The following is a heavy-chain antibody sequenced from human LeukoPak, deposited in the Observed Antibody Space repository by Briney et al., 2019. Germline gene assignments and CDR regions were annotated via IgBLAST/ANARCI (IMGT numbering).Heavy chain of an antibody. CDR1: GGSISSSSYY. V-gene: IGHV4-39*07. J-gene: IGHJ4*02. Sequence: SETLSLSCTVSGGSISSSSYYWGWIRPPPGKGLEWVGNISNSDTTYYNPSIKCRVTISVDTSKNQFSLKLSSVTAADTAVYYCARDRGGSSGPFDYWGQGTLATVSS. D-gene: IGHD6-19*01. CDR2: ISNSDTT. CDR3: ARDRGGSSGPFDY.